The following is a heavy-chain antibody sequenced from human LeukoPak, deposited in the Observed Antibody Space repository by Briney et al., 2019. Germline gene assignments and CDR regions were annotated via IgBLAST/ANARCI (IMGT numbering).Heavy chain of an antibody. Sequence: GGSPRLSCGASGFTFSSYAMSWVRQAPGKGQEWVSAISGSGGSTYYADSVKGRFTISRDNSKNTLYLQMTRLRAEDTAVYYCAKARDFWSGYHFDDWGQGTLVTVSS. CDR1: GFTFSSYA. D-gene: IGHD3-3*01. V-gene: IGHV3-23*01. CDR2: ISGSGGST. J-gene: IGHJ4*02. CDR3: AKARDFWSGYHFDD.